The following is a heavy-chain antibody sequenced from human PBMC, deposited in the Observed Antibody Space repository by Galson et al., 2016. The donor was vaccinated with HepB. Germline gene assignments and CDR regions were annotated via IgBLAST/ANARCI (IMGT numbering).Heavy chain of an antibody. CDR2: ISTTVRTI. Sequence: LRLSCAGSGFAFGTYGINWVRQAPGKGLQWISYISTTVRTIYYADSVVGRFTISRDNAKNSVYLQMNSLRDDDTAVYYCARGLVRSAFDLWGQGTMVTVS. V-gene: IGHV3-48*02. CDR3: ARGLVRSAFDL. J-gene: IGHJ3*01. D-gene: IGHD6-6*01. CDR1: GFAFGTYG.